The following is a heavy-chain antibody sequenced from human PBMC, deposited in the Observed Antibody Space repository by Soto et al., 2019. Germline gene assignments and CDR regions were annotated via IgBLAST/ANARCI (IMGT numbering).Heavy chain of an antibody. J-gene: IGHJ6*02. CDR1: GYTFTGYY. CDR2: INPNSGGT. V-gene: IGHV1-2*04. D-gene: IGHD2-2*01. Sequence: ASVKVSCKASGYTFTGYYMHWVRQAPGQGLEWMGWINPNSGGTNYAQKFQGWVTMTRDTSISTAYMELSRLRSDDTAVYYCARDLSNIVVVPAATTGDYYGMDVWGQGTTVTVSS. CDR3: ARDLSNIVVVPAATTGDYYGMDV.